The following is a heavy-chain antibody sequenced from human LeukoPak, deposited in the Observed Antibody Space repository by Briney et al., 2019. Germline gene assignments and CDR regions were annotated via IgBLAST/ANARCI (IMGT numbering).Heavy chain of an antibody. CDR2: MNIDGSEK. V-gene: IGHV3-7*01. CDR3: ARDPVEWELLLDY. CDR1: GFTFSSYW. D-gene: IGHD1-26*01. Sequence: PGGSLRLSCAASGFTFSSYWMGWVRQAPGKRLEWVANMNIDGSEKYYADSAKGRFTISRDNARNSVYLQMNSLRVEDTAVYYCARDPVEWELLLDYWAREPWSPSPQ. J-gene: IGHJ4*02.